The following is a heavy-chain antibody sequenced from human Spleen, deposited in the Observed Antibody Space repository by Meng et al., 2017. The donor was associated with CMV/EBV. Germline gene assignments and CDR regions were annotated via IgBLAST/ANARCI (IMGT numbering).Heavy chain of an antibody. Sequence: GESLKISCAASGFTFSSYWMSWVRQAPGKGLEWISDISTSGTDIYYVDSVKGRFTISRDNADNSLSLQLNSLGADDTAMYYCARLIAVSGLIDYWGQGTLVTVSS. V-gene: IGHV3-21*05. CDR3: ARLIAVSGLIDY. J-gene: IGHJ4*02. CDR2: ISTSGTDI. D-gene: IGHD6-19*01. CDR1: GFTFSSYW.